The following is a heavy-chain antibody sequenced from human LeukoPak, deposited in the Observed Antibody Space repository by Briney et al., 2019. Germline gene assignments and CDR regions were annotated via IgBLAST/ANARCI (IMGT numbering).Heavy chain of an antibody. V-gene: IGHV1-69*13. Sequence: SVKVSCKASGGTFSSYAISWVRQAPGQGLEWMGGIIPIFGTANYAQKFQGRVTITADESTSTAYMELSSLRSEDTAVYYCARAIAAAGDDAFDIWGQGTMVTVSS. CDR3: ARAIAAAGDDAFDI. D-gene: IGHD6-13*01. CDR1: GGTFSSYA. CDR2: IIPIFGTA. J-gene: IGHJ3*02.